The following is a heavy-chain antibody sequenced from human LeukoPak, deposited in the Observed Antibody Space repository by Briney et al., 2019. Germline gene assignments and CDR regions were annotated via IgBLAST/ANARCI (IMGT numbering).Heavy chain of an antibody. V-gene: IGHV3-30*18. D-gene: IGHD5-12*01. Sequence: GGSLRLSCAASGFTFSSYGMHWVRQAPGKGLEWVAVISYDGSNKYYADSVKGRFTISRDNSKNTLYLQMNSLRAEDTAVYYCAKDYKAKWLRFHFDYWGQGTLVTVSS. J-gene: IGHJ4*02. CDR3: AKDYKAKWLRFHFDY. CDR1: GFTFSSYG. CDR2: ISYDGSNK.